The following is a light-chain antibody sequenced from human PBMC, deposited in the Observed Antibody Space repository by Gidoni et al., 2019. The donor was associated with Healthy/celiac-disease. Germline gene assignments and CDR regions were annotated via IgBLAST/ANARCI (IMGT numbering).Light chain of an antibody. V-gene: IGKV3-20*01. CDR3: QQYGSSPLTT. J-gene: IGKJ5*01. CDR1: QSVSSNY. Sequence: DIVFPQSPGNRSLSPGERATLPCRASQSVSSNYLAWYQQKPGQAPRLLIYGASSRATGSTDRFSASGSGTDFTLTISRLEPEDFAVYYCQQYGSSPLTTFGQGTRLEIK. CDR2: GAS.